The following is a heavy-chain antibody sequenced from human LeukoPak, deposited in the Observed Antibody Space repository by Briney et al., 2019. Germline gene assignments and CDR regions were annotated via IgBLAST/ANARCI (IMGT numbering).Heavy chain of an antibody. Sequence: PGGSLRLSCAASGFTFSSYSMNWVRQAPGKGPEWVSYISSSSSTIYYADSVKGRFTISRDNAKNSLYLQMNSLRAEDTAVYYCARDSPVPAATIIGWFDPWGQGTLVTVSS. CDR3: ARDSPVPAATIIGWFDP. CDR2: ISSSSSTI. J-gene: IGHJ5*02. D-gene: IGHD2-2*01. V-gene: IGHV3-48*04. CDR1: GFTFSSYS.